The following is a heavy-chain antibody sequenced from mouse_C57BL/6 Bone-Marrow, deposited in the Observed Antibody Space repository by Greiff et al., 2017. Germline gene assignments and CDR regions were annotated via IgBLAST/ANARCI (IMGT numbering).Heavy chain of an antibody. V-gene: IGHV14-4*01. CDR3: TSLTGPLDY. Sequence: VQLQQSGAELVRPGASVKLSCTASGFNIKDDYMHWVKQRPEQGLEWIGWIDPENGDPEYASKFQGKATITADTSSNTAYLQLSSLTSEDTAVYYCTSLTGPLDYWGQGTTLTVSS. D-gene: IGHD4-1*01. J-gene: IGHJ2*01. CDR1: GFNIKDDY. CDR2: IDPENGDP.